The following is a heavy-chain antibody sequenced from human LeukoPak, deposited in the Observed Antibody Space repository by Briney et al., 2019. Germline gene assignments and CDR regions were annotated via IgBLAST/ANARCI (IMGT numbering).Heavy chain of an antibody. V-gene: IGHV3-30*03. D-gene: IGHD2-15*01. CDR3: VRGSLPLL. CDR1: GFSFSSYG. CDR2: ISYEGKSE. Sequence: GGSLRLSCAASGFSFSSYGMHWVRQAPGKGLEWVAVISYEGKSEYYADSVKGRFTISRDNSQNTLYLQMNSLRAEDTALYYCVRGSLPLLWGQGTLVTVSS. J-gene: IGHJ4*02.